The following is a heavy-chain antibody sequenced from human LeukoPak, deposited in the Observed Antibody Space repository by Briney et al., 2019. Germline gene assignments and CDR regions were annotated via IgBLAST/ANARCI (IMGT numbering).Heavy chain of an antibody. CDR2: IYYSGST. V-gene: IGHV4-39*01. Sequence: KPPETLSLTCTVSGGSISSSSYYWGWIRQPLGKGLEWIGSIYYSGSTYYNASLKSRVTISVDTSKNQFSLKLSSVTAADTAVYYCARRRRGSGFDYWGQGTLVTVSS. CDR1: GGSISSSSYY. D-gene: IGHD3-3*01. J-gene: IGHJ4*02. CDR3: ARRRRGSGFDY.